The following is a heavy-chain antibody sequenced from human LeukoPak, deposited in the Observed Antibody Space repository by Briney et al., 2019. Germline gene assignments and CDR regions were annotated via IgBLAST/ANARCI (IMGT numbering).Heavy chain of an antibody. V-gene: IGHV3-30-3*01. CDR2: ISYDGSDK. Sequence: PGGSLRLSCAASGFTFSSYAMHWVRQAPGKGLEWVAVISYDGSDKYYADSVKGRFTISRDNSKNTLYLQMNSLRAEDTAVYYCARPLVRSLDAFDIWGQGTLVTVSS. CDR1: GFTFSSYA. D-gene: IGHD3-10*01. J-gene: IGHJ3*02. CDR3: ARPLVRSLDAFDI.